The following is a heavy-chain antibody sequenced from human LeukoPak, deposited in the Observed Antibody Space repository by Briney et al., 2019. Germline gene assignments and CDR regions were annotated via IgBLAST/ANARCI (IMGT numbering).Heavy chain of an antibody. Sequence: PGGSLRLSCAASGFTFSSYSMSWVRQAPGKGLEWVSYISSSSSTIYYADSVKGRFTISRDNAKNTLYLQMNSLRAEDTAVYYCARDLYYGMDVWGQGTTVTVFS. V-gene: IGHV3-48*04. CDR1: GFTFSSYS. CDR3: ARDLYYGMDV. J-gene: IGHJ6*02. CDR2: ISSSSSTI.